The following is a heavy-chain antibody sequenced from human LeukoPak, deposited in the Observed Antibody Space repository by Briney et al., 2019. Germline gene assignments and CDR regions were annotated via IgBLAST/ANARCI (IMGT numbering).Heavy chain of an antibody. CDR3: ARALSYSYGSMDF. D-gene: IGHD5-18*01. CDR2: IWYDGSNK. Sequence: GRSLRLSCAASGFTFSSYGMHWVRQAPGKGLEWVAVIWYDGSNKYYADSVKGRFTISRDNSKNSLYLQMNSLRVEDTAVYYCARALSYSYGSMDFWGQGTLVIVSS. CDR1: GFTFSSYG. V-gene: IGHV3-33*01. J-gene: IGHJ4*02.